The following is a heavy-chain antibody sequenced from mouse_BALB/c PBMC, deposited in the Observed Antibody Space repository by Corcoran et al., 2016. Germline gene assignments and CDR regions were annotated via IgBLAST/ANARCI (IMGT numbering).Heavy chain of an antibody. CDR2: INTNTGEP. V-gene: IGHV9-3*02. CDR3: ARGSSGYDF. D-gene: IGHD3-1*01. CDR1: GYTFTNYG. J-gene: IGHJ2*01. Sequence: QIQLVQSGPQLKKPGETVKISCTASGYTFTNYGMNWVKQAPGKGLKWMGWINTNTGEPTYAEEFKGRFAFSLETSASTAYLQINNLKNEDTATYFCARGSSGYDFWGQGTTLTVSS.